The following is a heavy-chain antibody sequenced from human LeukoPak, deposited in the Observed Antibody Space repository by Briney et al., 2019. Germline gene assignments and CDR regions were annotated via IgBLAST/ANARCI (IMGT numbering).Heavy chain of an antibody. CDR2: ISGSACAT. J-gene: IGHJ4*02. Sequence: GGSLRLACAASGLTSSSHAMSWVRQAPGKGLEWVSVISGSACATYYADSVKGRFTISRDNSKNTLYLQMNSLRAEDTAVYYCAKYPTQGAHTPLFDYWGQGTLVTVSS. D-gene: IGHD1-26*01. CDR1: GLTSSSHA. CDR3: AKYPTQGAHTPLFDY. V-gene: IGHV3-23*01.